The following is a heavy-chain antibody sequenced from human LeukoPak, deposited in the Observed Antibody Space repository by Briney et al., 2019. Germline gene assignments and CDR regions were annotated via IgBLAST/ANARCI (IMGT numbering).Heavy chain of an antibody. V-gene: IGHV4-4*07. J-gene: IGHJ5*02. CDR2: IYTSGST. D-gene: IGHD2-2*01. CDR3: ARFIGYQLLGWFDP. Sequence: SETLSLTCTVSGGSISSYYWSWIRQPAGKGLEWIGRIYTSGSTNYNPSLKSRVTMSVDTSKNQFSLKLSSVTAADTAVYYCARFIGYQLLGWFDPWGQGTLVTVSS. CDR1: GGSISSYY.